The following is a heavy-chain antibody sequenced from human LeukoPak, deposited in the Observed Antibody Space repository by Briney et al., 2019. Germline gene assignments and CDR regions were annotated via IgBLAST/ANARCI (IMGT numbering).Heavy chain of an antibody. V-gene: IGHV1-18*01. D-gene: IGHD6-13*01. CDR2: ISAYNGNT. Sequence: ASVKVSCKASGYTFTSYGISWVRQAPGQGLEWMGWISAYNGNTNYAQKLQGRVTMTTDTSTSTAHMELRSLRSDDTAVYYCARDLGHSSSCSDYWGQGTLVTVSS. CDR1: GYTFTSYG. CDR3: ARDLGHSSSCSDY. J-gene: IGHJ4*02.